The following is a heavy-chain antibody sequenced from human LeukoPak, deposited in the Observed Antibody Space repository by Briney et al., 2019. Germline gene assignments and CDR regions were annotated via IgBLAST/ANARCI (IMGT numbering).Heavy chain of an antibody. D-gene: IGHD4-17*01. CDR1: GFTFSSYW. Sequence: GGSLRLSCAASGFTFSSYWMTWVRQAPGKGLEWVADIKHDEREKFYVDSVKGRFTISRDNAKNSLFLHMYNLRAEDTAVYYCASDLDYGDYVHWYFDLWGRGPLVLVTS. CDR3: ASDLDYGDYVHWYFDL. CDR2: IKHDEREK. V-gene: IGHV3-7*01. J-gene: IGHJ2*01.